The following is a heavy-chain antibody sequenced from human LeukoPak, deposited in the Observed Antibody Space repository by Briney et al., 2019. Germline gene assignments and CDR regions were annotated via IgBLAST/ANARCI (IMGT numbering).Heavy chain of an antibody. CDR3: TTDMVGGGSTRPIYYYYMDV. CDR1: GFTFSDHY. V-gene: IGHV3-72*01. CDR2: TRNKTKSYST. Sequence: QPGGSLRLSCAVSGFTFSDHYMDWVRQAPGKGLEWVGRTRNKTKSYSTEYAASVKGRFTISRDDSKNSLYLQMNSLQTEDTAVYYCTTDMVGGGSTRPIYYYYMDVWGKGTTVTVSS. D-gene: IGHD2-2*01. J-gene: IGHJ6*03.